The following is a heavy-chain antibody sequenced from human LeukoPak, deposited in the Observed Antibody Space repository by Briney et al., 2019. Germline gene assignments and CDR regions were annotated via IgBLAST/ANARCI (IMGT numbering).Heavy chain of an antibody. Sequence: GGSLRLSCIVSGFTVSSNYMSWVRQAPGKGLEWVSVLYSGGNTYHADSVKGRFTISRDNSKNTLYLQMNSLRAEDTAVYYCAREGASSSFGYWGQGTLVTVSS. CDR2: LYSGGNT. J-gene: IGHJ4*02. CDR1: GFTVSSNY. V-gene: IGHV3-53*01. D-gene: IGHD6-13*01. CDR3: AREGASSSFGY.